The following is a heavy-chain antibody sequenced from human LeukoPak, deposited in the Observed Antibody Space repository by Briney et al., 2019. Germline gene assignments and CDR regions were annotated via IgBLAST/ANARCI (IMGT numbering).Heavy chain of an antibody. Sequence: ASVKVSCKASGGTFSSYAISWVRQAPGQGLEWMGGIIPIFGTANYAQKFQGRVTITADESTSTAYMELNSLRSEDTAVYYCASVYYYDSSGYSSRPDYWGQGTLVTVSS. V-gene: IGHV1-69*01. CDR1: GGTFSSYA. CDR2: IIPIFGTA. D-gene: IGHD3-22*01. CDR3: ASVYYYDSSGYSSRPDY. J-gene: IGHJ4*02.